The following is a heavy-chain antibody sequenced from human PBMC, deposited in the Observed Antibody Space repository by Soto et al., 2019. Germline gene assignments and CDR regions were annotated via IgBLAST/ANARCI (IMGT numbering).Heavy chain of an antibody. J-gene: IGHJ5*02. D-gene: IGHD3-22*01. CDR2: IYYSGST. V-gene: IGHV4-39*01. CDR1: GGSISSSSYY. Sequence: QLQLQESGPGLVKPSETLSLTCTVSGGSISSSSYYWGWIRQPPGKGLAWIGSIYYSGSTYYNPSLKSRVTISVDTSKNQFSLKLSSVTAADTAVYYCARTTYYYDSSGYYLNWFDPWGQGTLVTVSS. CDR3: ARTTYYYDSSGYYLNWFDP.